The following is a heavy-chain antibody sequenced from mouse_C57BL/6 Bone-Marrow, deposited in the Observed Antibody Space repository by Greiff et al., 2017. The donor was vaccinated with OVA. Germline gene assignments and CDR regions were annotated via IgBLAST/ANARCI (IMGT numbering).Heavy chain of an antibody. Sequence: QVQLQQPGAELVKPGASVKLSCKASGYTFTSYWMHWVKQRPGRGLEWIGRIDPNSGGTKYNEKLKSKATLTVDKPSSTAYMQLSSLTSEDSAVYYCARGGSPPGRVDYYAMDYWGQGTSVTVSS. CDR1: GYTFTSYW. CDR2: IDPNSGGT. J-gene: IGHJ4*01. V-gene: IGHV1-72*01. CDR3: ARGGSPPGRVDYYAMDY.